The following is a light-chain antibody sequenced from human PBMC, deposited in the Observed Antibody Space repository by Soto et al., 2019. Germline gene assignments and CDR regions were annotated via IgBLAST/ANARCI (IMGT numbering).Light chain of an antibody. J-gene: IGLJ1*01. CDR2: EVS. CDR1: SSDVGGYNY. CDR3: SSYARSTSVD. V-gene: IGLV2-14*01. Sequence: QSVLTQPASVSGSPGQSITISCTGTSSDVGGYNYVSWYQQHPGKVPKLMIYEVSNRPSGVSNRFSGSKSGSTASLPISGLQHEDEADYYCSSYARSTSVDFGTGTQGTVL.